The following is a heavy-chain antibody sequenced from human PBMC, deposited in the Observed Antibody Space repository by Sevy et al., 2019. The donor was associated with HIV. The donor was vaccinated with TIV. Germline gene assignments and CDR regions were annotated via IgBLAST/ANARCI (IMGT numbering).Heavy chain of an antibody. Sequence: SETLSLTCTVSGDSIISSRWWSWFRQSPGKGLEWIGDMYHRGTTNYSPSLKNRVIMSVDKSKNQFSLKLTSVTAADTAVYYRAAAAGTGILGYYFDSWGQGIPVTVSS. V-gene: IGHV4-4*02. CDR1: GDSIISSRW. J-gene: IGHJ4*02. CDR2: MYHRGTT. D-gene: IGHD6-25*01. CDR3: AAAAGTGILGYYFDS.